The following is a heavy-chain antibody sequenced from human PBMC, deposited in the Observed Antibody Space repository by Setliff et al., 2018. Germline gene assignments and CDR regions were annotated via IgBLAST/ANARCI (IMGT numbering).Heavy chain of an antibody. CDR3: ASSAKAARPGYYYYYMDV. CDR2: INTNTGNP. D-gene: IGHD6-6*01. CDR1: GYTFRSYA. Sequence: ASVKVSCKASGYTFRSYAMNWVRQAPGQGLEWMGWINTNTGNPTYAQGFTGRFVFSLDTSVSTAYLQISSLKAEDTAVYYCASSAKAARPGYYYYYMDVWGKGTTVTVSS. J-gene: IGHJ6*03. V-gene: IGHV7-4-1*02.